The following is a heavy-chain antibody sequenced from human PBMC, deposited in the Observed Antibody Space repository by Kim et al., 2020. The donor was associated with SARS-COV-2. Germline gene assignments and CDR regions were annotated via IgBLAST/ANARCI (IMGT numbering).Heavy chain of an antibody. CDR2: IGTAGDT. D-gene: IGHD3-3*01. CDR1: GFTFSSYD. J-gene: IGHJ5*02. CDR3: ARATYEGWFDP. Sequence: GGSLRLSCAASGFTFSSYDMHWVRQATGKGLEWVSAIGTAGDTYYPGSVKGRFTISRENAKNSLYLQMNSLRAGDTAVYYCARATYEGWFDPWGQGTLVTVSS. V-gene: IGHV3-13*01.